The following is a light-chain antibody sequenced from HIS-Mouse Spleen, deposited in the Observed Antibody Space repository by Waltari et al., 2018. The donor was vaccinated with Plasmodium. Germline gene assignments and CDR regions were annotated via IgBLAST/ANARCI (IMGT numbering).Light chain of an antibody. Sequence: QSALTQPRSVSGSPGQSVPLSCTGTRSYVGGYNYVSWYQQHPGKAPKLMIYDVSKRPSGVPDRFSGSKSGNTASLTISGLQAEDEADYYCCSYAGSYTWVFGGGTKLTVL. CDR3: CSYAGSYTWV. CDR1: RSYVGGYNY. V-gene: IGLV2-11*01. J-gene: IGLJ2*01. CDR2: DVS.